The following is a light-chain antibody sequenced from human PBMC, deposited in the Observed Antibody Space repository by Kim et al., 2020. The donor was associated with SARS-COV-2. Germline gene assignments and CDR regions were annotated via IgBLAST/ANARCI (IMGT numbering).Light chain of an antibody. CDR3: HSYGSGLTGYV. J-gene: IGLJ1*01. V-gene: IGLV1-40*01. CDR1: SSNIGADSE. CDR2: GDT. Sequence: SVNISCAGSSSNIGADSEVQWYQHLPGTAPELLIFGDTTRASGVPGRFSGSKSGTSASLAITGLQAEDEGDYYCHSYGSGLTGYVFGSGTKVTVL.